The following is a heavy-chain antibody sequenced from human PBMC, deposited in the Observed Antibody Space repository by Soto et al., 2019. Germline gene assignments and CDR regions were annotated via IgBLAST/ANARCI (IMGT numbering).Heavy chain of an antibody. CDR3: ALSSSPDY. V-gene: IGHV5-51*01. CDR1: GYSFKSYW. CDR2: IDPSDSDT. Sequence: GESLKISCKGSGYSFKSYWINWVRQMPGKGLEWMGVIDPSDSDTRYSPSFQGQATLSVDKSISTAYLEWSSLKASDTAMYYCALSSSPDYWGQGTLVTVSS. D-gene: IGHD2-2*01. J-gene: IGHJ4*02.